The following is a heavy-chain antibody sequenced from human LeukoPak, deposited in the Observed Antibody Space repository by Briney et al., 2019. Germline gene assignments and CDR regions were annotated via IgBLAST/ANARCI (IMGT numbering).Heavy chain of an antibody. J-gene: IGHJ4*02. Sequence: GGSLRLSCVASGFTFSSYWMHWVRQAPGRGLVGVASIKTYGTTAYYADSVKGRFTISRDNAKNTLYLQMNSLTAEDTAVYYCIPLSVPLDYWGQGTLVTVSS. D-gene: IGHD2-2*02. V-gene: IGHV3-74*01. CDR3: IPLSVPLDY. CDR1: GFTFSSYW. CDR2: IKTYGTTA.